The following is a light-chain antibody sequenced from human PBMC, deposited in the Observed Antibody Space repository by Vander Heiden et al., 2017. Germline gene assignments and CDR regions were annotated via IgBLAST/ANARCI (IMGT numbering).Light chain of an antibody. V-gene: IGKV2-28*01. CDR3: MQALQTLLT. CDR1: QSLLHSNGYNY. Sequence: DIVMTRSPLSLPVTPGEPASIPCRSSQSLLHSNGYNYLDWYLQKPGQSPQLLIYLGSNRASGVPDRFSGSGSGTDFTLKISRVEAEDVGVYYCMQALQTLLTFGGGTKVEIK. J-gene: IGKJ4*01. CDR2: LGS.